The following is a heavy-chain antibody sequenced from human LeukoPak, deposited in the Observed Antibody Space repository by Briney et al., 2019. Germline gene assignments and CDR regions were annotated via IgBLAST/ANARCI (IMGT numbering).Heavy chain of an antibody. J-gene: IGHJ4*02. CDR1: GGTFSSYA. V-gene: IGHV1-69*05. CDR3: ARGSAFYDSSGYLSYYFDY. CDR2: NIPIFGTA. Sequence: VASVKVSCKASGGTFSSYAISWVRQAPGQGLEWMGGNIPIFGTANYAQKFQGRVTITTDESTSTAYMELSSLRSEDTAVYYCARGSAFYDSSGYLSYYFDYWGQGTLVTVFS. D-gene: IGHD3-22*01.